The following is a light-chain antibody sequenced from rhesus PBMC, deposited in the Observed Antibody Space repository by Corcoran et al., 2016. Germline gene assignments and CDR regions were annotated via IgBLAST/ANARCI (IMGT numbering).Light chain of an antibody. CDR2: KAS. CDR1: QSISSW. CDR3: LQYSSSPWT. Sequence: DIQMTQSPSSLSASVGDTITITCRASQSISSWLAWYQQKPGKAPKLLIDKASSLQSGVPSRFSGSGSGTDFTLTISSLQPEDFATYYCLQYSSSPWTFGQGTKVEIK. J-gene: IGKJ1*01. V-gene: IGKV1-22*01.